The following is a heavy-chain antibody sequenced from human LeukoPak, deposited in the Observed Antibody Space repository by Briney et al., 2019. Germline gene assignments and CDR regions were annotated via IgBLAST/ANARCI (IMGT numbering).Heavy chain of an antibody. D-gene: IGHD1-26*01. CDR2: IYYSGST. V-gene: IGHV4-59*08. CDR3: ARHKPLSGSYFDY. J-gene: IGHJ4*02. Sequence: PSETLSLTCTVSGGSISGLYWSWIRQPPGKGLEWIGYIYYSGSTNYNPSLKSRVTISVDTSKNQFSLKLSSVTAADTAVYYCARHKPLSGSYFDYWGRGTLVTVSS. CDR1: GGSISGLY.